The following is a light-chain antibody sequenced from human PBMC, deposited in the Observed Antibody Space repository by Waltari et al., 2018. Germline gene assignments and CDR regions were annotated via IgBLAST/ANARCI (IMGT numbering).Light chain of an antibody. CDR1: SSNLGRNY. V-gene: IGLV1-47*01. CDR3: AAWDDSLSGPNWV. Sequence: QSVLTQPPSASGTPGQRVTISCSGSSSNLGRNYVYWYQQLPGTAPKLLSGRNNRRPSGVPGRFAGAKSGTSASLAISALRSEDEADYYCAAWDDSLSGPNWVFGGGTKLTVL. CDR2: RNN. J-gene: IGLJ3*02.